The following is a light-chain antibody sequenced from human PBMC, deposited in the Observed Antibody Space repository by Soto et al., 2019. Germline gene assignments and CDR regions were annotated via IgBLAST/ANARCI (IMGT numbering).Light chain of an antibody. Sequence: QSALTQPASVSGSPGQSVTISCTRTSSDVGPYNFVSWYQHHPGRAPKLIIYEVSNRPSGVSDRFSGSKSGNTASLTISGLQGEDEADYFCSSYTIRTTWVFGGGTKLTVL. V-gene: IGLV2-14*01. CDR2: EVS. J-gene: IGLJ2*01. CDR3: SSYTIRTTWV. CDR1: SSDVGPYNF.